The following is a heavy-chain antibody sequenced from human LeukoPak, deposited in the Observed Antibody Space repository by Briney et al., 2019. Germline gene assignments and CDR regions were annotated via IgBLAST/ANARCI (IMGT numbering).Heavy chain of an antibody. CDR2: INPNSGGT. Sequence: ASVTVSCKASGYTFTGYYMHWVRQAPGQGLEWMGWINPNSGGTNYAQKFQGRVTMTRDTSTSTVYMELSSLRSEDTAVYYCASTVGSGSHYNLDYWGQGTLVTVSS. CDR3: ASTVGSGSHYNLDY. D-gene: IGHD3-10*01. J-gene: IGHJ4*02. CDR1: GYTFTGYY. V-gene: IGHV1-2*02.